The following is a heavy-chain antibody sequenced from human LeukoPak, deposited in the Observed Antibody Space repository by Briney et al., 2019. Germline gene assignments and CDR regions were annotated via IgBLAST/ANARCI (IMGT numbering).Heavy chain of an antibody. J-gene: IGHJ5*02. V-gene: IGHV4-30-4*01. CDR3: ARSEGYAFDP. CDR1: GGSFSSGDYY. CDR2: IYCSGST. Sequence: SETLSLTCTVFGGSFSSGDYYWSWLRQPPGKGLEWIGYIYCSGSTFYNPSLKSRVTISLDTSKSQFSLKLSSVSAADTAVYYCARSEGYAFDPWGQGTLVTVSS. D-gene: IGHD2-15*01.